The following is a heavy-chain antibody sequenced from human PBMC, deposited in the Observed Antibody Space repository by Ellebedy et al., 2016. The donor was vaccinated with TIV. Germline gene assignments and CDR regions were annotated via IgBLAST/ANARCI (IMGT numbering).Heavy chain of an antibody. V-gene: IGHV3-21*04. J-gene: IGHJ4*02. Sequence: GESLKISCAASGFTFSNYSMNWVRQAPGKGLEWVSSISSSSNLIYYADAVRGRFTISTDSAKNSLYLQMNNLRADDTAVYYCVMRMGPSEAIDHWGQGIQVTVSS. CDR1: GFTFSNYS. CDR2: ISSSSNLI. CDR3: VMRMGPSEAIDH. D-gene: IGHD1-26*01.